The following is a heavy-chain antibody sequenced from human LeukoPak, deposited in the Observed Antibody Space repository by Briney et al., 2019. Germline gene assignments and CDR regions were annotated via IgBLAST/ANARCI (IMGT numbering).Heavy chain of an antibody. V-gene: IGHV4-61*02. CDR3: TRALCINGVCEWFDP. D-gene: IGHD2-8*01. CDR2: LSTRGNT. Sequence: SQTLSLTCSVSGASVSSGNYFWTWIRQPTGKGLEWIGRLSTRGNTNYNPSRESRVTISGDTSKNQFSLQLRSVTAADTAVYYCTRALCINGVCEWFDPWGQGTLVTVSS. CDR1: GASVSSGNYF. J-gene: IGHJ5*02.